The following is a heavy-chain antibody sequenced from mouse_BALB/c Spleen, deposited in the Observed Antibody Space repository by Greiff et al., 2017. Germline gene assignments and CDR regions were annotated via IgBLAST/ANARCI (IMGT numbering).Heavy chain of an antibody. CDR1: GYTFTSYW. J-gene: IGHJ2*01. CDR2: INPSNGRT. V-gene: IGHV1S81*02. D-gene: IGHD2-2*01. Sequence: QVQLQQSGAELVKPGASVKLSCTASGYTFTSYWMHWVKQRPGQGLEWIGEINPSNGRTNYNEKFKSKATLSADKASSTAYMLLSSLTSVDSAVYYCARDYGFDYWGEGTTVTVSA. CDR3: ARDYGFDY.